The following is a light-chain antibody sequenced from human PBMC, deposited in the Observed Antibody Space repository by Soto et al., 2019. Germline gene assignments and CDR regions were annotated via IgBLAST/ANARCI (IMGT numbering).Light chain of an antibody. Sequence: QSALTQPASVSGSPGQSITISCTGTSSDVGGYNYVSWYQQYPGKAPKLMIYEVSNRPSGVSNRFSGSKSGNTASLTISGLQAEDEADYYCRSYTSSSTWVFGGGTKLTVL. V-gene: IGLV2-14*01. J-gene: IGLJ3*02. CDR1: SSDVGGYNY. CDR2: EVS. CDR3: RSYTSSSTWV.